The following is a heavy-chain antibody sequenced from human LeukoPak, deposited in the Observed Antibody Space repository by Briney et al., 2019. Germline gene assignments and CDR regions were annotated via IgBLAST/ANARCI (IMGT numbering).Heavy chain of an antibody. CDR2: ISGGGGST. CDR3: TKGHSTSYFDY. V-gene: IGHV3-23*01. Sequence: GGSLRLSCAASGFTFSSYAMSWVRQAPGKGLEWVSAISGGGGSTYYADSVKGRFTISRDNSKNTLYLQMNSLRAEDTAIYYCTKGHSTSYFDYWGQGTLVTVSS. CDR1: GFTFSSYA. D-gene: IGHD1-1*01. J-gene: IGHJ4*02.